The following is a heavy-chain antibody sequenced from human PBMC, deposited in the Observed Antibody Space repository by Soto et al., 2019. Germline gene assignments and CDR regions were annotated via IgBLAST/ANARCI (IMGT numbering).Heavy chain of an antibody. V-gene: IGHV2-5*02. D-gene: IGHD3-22*01. Sequence: QITLKESGPTLVKPTQTLTLTCSFSGFSLSTSGVGVGWIRQPPGKALEWLALIYWDDGERYSPSLKSRLTITKDTSKNQVVLTMTNMDPVDTGTYFCAHSELTGGYYSPFFDYWGQGTLVTVSS. CDR2: IYWDDGE. CDR1: GFSLSTSGVG. CDR3: AHSELTGGYYSPFFDY. J-gene: IGHJ4*02.